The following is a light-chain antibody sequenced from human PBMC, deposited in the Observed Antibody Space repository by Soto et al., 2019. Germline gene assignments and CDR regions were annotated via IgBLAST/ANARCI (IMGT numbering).Light chain of an antibody. CDR1: QSISSW. V-gene: IGKV1-5*03. Sequence: DIQMTQSPSTLSASVGDRVTITCRASQSISSWLAWYQQKPGKAPKVLIYEASILESGVPSRFSGSGSGTEFTLTISSLQPDDFTTYYCQQYYSYWTFGQGTKVEMK. J-gene: IGKJ1*01. CDR2: EAS. CDR3: QQYYSYWT.